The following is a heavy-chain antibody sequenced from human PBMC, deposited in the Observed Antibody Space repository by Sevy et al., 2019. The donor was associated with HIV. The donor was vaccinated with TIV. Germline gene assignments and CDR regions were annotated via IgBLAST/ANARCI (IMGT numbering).Heavy chain of an antibody. D-gene: IGHD3-22*01. CDR3: AREAYYYDSREENWFDP. V-gene: IGHV3-48*02. CDR1: GFTFSVYT. Sequence: GGSLRLSCKVSGFTFSVYTMHWVRQAPGKGLEWVSSISRTTTTYYADSVRGRFTISRDNAKNSLDLEMNSLRDDDTAVYYCAREAYYYDSREENWFDPWGQRTLVTVSS. CDR2: ISRTTTT. J-gene: IGHJ5*02.